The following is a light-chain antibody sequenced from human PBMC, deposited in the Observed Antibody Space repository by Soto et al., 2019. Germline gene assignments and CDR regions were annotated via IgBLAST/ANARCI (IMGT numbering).Light chain of an antibody. J-gene: IGKJ2*01. CDR2: DAS. CDR3: QQRSNWPPYT. CDR1: QSVSSY. V-gene: IGKV3-11*01. Sequence: EIVLTQSPATLSLSPGERATLSCRASQSVSSYLAWYQQKPGQAPRLLIYDASNRATGIPARFSGSGSGTDFTLTISRLEPGEFAVYYCQQRSNWPPYTFGQGTKLEIK.